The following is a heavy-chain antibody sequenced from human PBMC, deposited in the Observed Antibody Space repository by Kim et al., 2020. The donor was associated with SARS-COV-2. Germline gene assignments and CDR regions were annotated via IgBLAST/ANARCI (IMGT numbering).Heavy chain of an antibody. J-gene: IGHJ2*01. Sequence: ASVKVSCKVSGYTLTELSMHWVRQAPGKGLEWMGGFDPEDGETIYTQKFQGRVTMTEDTSTDTAYMELSSLRSEDTAVYYCAVVPATATLEYFDLWGRGTLVTVSS. V-gene: IGHV1-24*01. CDR3: AVVPATATLEYFDL. CDR2: FDPEDGET. D-gene: IGHD2-2*01. CDR1: GYTLTELS.